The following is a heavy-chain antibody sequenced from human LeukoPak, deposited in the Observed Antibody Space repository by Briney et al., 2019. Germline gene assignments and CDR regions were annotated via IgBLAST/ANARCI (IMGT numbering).Heavy chain of an antibody. CDR2: ISSSSGTI. CDR3: ARDEADSGTYATT. D-gene: IGHD1-26*01. J-gene: IGHJ5*02. CDR1: GFTFSSYS. V-gene: IGHV3-48*01. Sequence: GGSLRLSCAAFGFTFSSYSMNWVRQAPGKGLEWVSYISSSSGTIYYADSLRGRFTISRDNAKNSLYLQMNSLRAEDTAVYYCARDEADSGTYATTWGQGTLVTVSS.